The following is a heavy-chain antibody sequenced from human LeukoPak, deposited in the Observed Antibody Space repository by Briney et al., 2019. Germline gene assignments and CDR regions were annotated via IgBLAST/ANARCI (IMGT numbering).Heavy chain of an antibody. Sequence: GGSLRLSCEASGFTFDDYGMHWVRQAPGKGLEWVSTISWNSASVGYVDSVKGRFTISRDNAENSLYLQMSSLRAEDTAVYYCAREERGYFDYWGQGTLVTVSS. CDR2: ISWNSASV. CDR3: AREERGYFDY. D-gene: IGHD1-26*01. V-gene: IGHV3-9*01. CDR1: GFTFDDYG. J-gene: IGHJ4*02.